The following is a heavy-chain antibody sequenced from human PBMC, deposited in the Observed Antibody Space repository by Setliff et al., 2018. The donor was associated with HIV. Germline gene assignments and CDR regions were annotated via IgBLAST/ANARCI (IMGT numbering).Heavy chain of an antibody. CDR3: ARPSFGSSSWKNDAFDI. CDR1: ESTFTGYY. Sequence: ASVKVSCKASESTFTGYYMHWVRQAPGQGLEWMGRINPNSGGTNYAQKFQGRVTMTRDTSISTAYMELSRLRSDDTAVYYCARPSFGSSSWKNDAFDIWGQGTMVTVSS. D-gene: IGHD6-13*01. J-gene: IGHJ3*02. V-gene: IGHV1-2*06. CDR2: INPNSGGT.